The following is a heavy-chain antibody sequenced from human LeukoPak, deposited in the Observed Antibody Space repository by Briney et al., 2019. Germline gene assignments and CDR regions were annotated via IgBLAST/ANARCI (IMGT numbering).Heavy chain of an antibody. CDR3: ARVYDFWSGTYYYYYMDV. CDR1: GGTFSSYA. CDR2: INPNSGGT. D-gene: IGHD3-3*01. J-gene: IGHJ6*03. V-gene: IGHV1-2*04. Sequence: ASVKVSCKASGGTFSSYAISWVRQAPGQGLEWMGWINPNSGGTNYAQKFQGWVTMTRDTSISTAYMELSRLRSDDTAVYYCARVYDFWSGTYYYYYMDVWGKGTTVTVSS.